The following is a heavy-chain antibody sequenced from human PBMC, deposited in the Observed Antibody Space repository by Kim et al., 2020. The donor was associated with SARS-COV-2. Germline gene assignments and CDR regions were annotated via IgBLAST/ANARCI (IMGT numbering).Heavy chain of an antibody. Sequence: SVKVSCKASGGTFSSYAISWVRQAPGQGLEWMGGIIPIFGTANYAQKFQGRVTITADESTSTAYMELSSLRSEDTAVYYCARDGSDIVVVPDDYYYGMDVWGQGTTVTVSS. CDR1: GGTFSSYA. V-gene: IGHV1-69*13. J-gene: IGHJ6*02. D-gene: IGHD2-2*01. CDR2: IIPIFGTA. CDR3: ARDGSDIVVVPDDYYYGMDV.